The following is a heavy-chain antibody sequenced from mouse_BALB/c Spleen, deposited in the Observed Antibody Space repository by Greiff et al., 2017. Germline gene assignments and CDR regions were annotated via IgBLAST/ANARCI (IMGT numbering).Heavy chain of an antibody. Sequence: QVQLQQSGPGLVAPSQSLSITCTVSGFSLTGYGVNWVRQPPGKGLEWLGMIWGDGSTDYNSALKSRLSISKDNSKSQVFLKMNSLQTDDTARYYCASIPGSSYERAWFAYWGQGTLVTVSA. V-gene: IGHV2-6-7*01. D-gene: IGHD1-1*01. CDR1: GFSLTGYG. CDR3: ASIPGSSYERAWFAY. CDR2: IWGDGST. J-gene: IGHJ3*01.